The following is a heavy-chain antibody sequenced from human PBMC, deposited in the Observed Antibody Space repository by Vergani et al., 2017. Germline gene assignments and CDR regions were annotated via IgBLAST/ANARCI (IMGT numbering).Heavy chain of an antibody. D-gene: IGHD6-13*01. CDR1: GGSISEYY. J-gene: IGHJ6*03. Sequence: QVQLQESGPGLVKPSASLSLTCTVSGGSISEYYWGWIRQPPGKGLEWIGTIYYSGSTYYNPSLKSRVTISVDTSKNQFSLKLNSVTAADTAVYYCARHKEQLVPGNYYYYYYMDVWGKGTTVTVSS. V-gene: IGHV4-39*01. CDR3: ARHKEQLVPGNYYYYYYMDV. CDR2: IYYSGST.